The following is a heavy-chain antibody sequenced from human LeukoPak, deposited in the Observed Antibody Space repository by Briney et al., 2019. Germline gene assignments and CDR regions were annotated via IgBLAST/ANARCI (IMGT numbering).Heavy chain of an antibody. CDR3: ARTSYGSGSSTNYFDY. J-gene: IGHJ4*02. Sequence: SETLSLTCTVSGGSISSYYWSWIRQPPGKGLEWIGYIYYSGSTNYNPSLKSRVTISVDRSKNQFSLKLSSVTAADTAVYYCARTSYGSGSSTNYFDYWGQGTLVTVSS. D-gene: IGHD3-10*01. CDR2: IYYSGST. CDR1: GGSISSYY. V-gene: IGHV4-59*12.